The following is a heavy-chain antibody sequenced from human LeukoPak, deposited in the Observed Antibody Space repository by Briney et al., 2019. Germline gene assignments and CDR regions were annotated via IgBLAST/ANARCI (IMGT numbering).Heavy chain of an antibody. V-gene: IGHV5-51*01. CDR3: ARRGRVGYYYYMDV. CDR2: IYPGDSDT. CDR1: GSNFTSYW. Sequence: LGGSLQICCQVSGSNFTSYWIGWVRQLHGKGVEWMGIIYPGDSDTRSSPSFQGQVTISADKSISTAYLQWSSLKASDTAMYYCARRGRVGYYYYMDVWGKGTTVTVSS. J-gene: IGHJ6*03. D-gene: IGHD1-26*01.